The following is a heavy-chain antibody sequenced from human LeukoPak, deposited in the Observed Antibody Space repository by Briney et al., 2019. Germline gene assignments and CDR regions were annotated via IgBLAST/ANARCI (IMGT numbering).Heavy chain of an antibody. CDR2: IGGSGGST. CDR1: GFTFSNYA. D-gene: IGHD3-10*01. CDR3: AKGSGSGSLDY. J-gene: IGHJ4*02. Sequence: PGGSLRLSCAASGFTFSNYAMSWVRQAPGKGLEWVSAIGGSGGSTYYADSVKGHFTISRDNSKNTLYLQMDSLRAEDTAIYYCAKGSGSGSLDYWGQGTLVTVSS. V-gene: IGHV3-23*01.